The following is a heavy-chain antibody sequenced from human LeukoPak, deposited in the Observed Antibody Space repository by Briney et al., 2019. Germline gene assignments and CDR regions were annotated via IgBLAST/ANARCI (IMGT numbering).Heavy chain of an antibody. D-gene: IGHD5-24*01. V-gene: IGHV3-53*01. Sequence: GGSLRLSCAASGFTVSSNYMSWVRQAPGKGLEWVSVSTYYADSVKGRFTISRDNSKNTLYLQMNSMRAEDTAVYYCARATSHRYYFDYWGQGTLVTVSS. CDR1: GFTVSSNY. CDR2: ST. J-gene: IGHJ4*02. CDR3: ARATSHRYYFDY.